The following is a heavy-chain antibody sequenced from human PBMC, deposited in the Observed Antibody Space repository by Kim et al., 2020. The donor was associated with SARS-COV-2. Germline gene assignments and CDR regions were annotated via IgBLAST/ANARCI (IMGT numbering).Heavy chain of an antibody. CDR3: ARVISGSGNYFFKDNWFDP. V-gene: IGHV4-31*02. Sequence: SRVTISVDTSKNQYSLKLSSVTAADTAVYYCARVISGSGNYFFKDNWFDPWGQGTLVTVSS. J-gene: IGHJ5*02. D-gene: IGHD3-10*01.